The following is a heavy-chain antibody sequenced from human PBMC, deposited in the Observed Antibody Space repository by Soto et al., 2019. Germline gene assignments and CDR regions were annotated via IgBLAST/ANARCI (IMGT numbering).Heavy chain of an antibody. D-gene: IGHD3-16*01. CDR1: GFTVSTKY. V-gene: IGHV3-66*01. CDR3: ARDPWAADY. Sequence: GSPRLSCAASGFTVSTKYMSWVRQAPGKGLEWVSVIYSGGSTFYADSVRGRFTISRDNSKNTVNLQMNSLRAEDTAVYYCARDPWAADYWGQGTLVTVSS. CDR2: IYSGGST. J-gene: IGHJ4*02.